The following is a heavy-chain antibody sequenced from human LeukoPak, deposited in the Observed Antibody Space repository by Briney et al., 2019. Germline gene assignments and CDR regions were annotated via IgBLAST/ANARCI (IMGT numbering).Heavy chain of an antibody. J-gene: IGHJ4*02. CDR2: IIPIFGTA. V-gene: IGHV1-69*06. Sequence: GASVKVSCKASGGTFSSYAISWVRQAPGQGLEWMGGIIPIFGTANYAQKFQGRVTITADKSTSTAYMELSSLRSEDTAVYYCHSRRDLTVTTTIDYWGQGTLVTVSS. CDR3: HSRRDLTVTTTIDY. D-gene: IGHD4-17*01. CDR1: GGTFSSYA.